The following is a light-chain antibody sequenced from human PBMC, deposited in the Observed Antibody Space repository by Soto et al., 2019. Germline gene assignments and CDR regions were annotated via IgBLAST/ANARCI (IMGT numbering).Light chain of an antibody. Sequence: DIQMTQSPSTLSASVGDRVTITGRASQSASTFLAWYQQKPGQAPKLLIYDASTLQSGVPSRFSASGSGTEFALTISGLQPDDFAVYYCQQYNRYAVTFGQGTKVEIK. CDR2: DAS. J-gene: IGKJ1*01. V-gene: IGKV1-5*01. CDR3: QQYNRYAVT. CDR1: QSASTF.